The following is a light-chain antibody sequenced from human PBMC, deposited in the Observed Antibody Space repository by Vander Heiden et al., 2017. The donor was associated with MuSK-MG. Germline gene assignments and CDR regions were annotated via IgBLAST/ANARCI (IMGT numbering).Light chain of an antibody. CDR1: QGIRSD. V-gene: IGKV1-9*01. CDR3: QQLNSYPLT. CDR2: LAS. J-gene: IGKJ4*01. Sequence: DTQLTQSPSFLSASVGDRVTITCRAGQGIRSDLAWYQQKPGKAPKLLIYLASTLQSGVPSRFSGSGSGAEFTLTISSLQPEDFATYYCQQLNSYPLTFGGGTKVEIK.